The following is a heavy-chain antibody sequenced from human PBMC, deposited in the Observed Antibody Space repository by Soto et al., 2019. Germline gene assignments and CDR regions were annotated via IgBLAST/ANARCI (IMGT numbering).Heavy chain of an antibody. V-gene: IGHV1-18*01. J-gene: IGHJ4*02. Sequence: QVQLVQSGAEVKKPRASVKVSCKASGYTFSSYCISWVLQAPGQGFEWMGWIIAYNGNTNYAQNLQGRVTMTTDTSTSTAYMERGGLRADDTAVYYCAGYSPSVDYWGQGTLVTVSS. CDR2: IIAYNGNT. D-gene: IGHD6-13*01. CDR3: AGYSPSVDY. CDR1: GYTFSSYC.